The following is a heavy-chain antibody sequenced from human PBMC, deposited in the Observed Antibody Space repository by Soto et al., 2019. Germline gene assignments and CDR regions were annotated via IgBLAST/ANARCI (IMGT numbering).Heavy chain of an antibody. CDR1: GGSISSGGYY. CDR2: IYYSGST. CDR3: AREEGGGYDHRWFDP. J-gene: IGHJ5*02. Sequence: SETLSLTCTVSGGSISSGGYYWSWIRQHPGKGLEWIGYIYYSGSTYYNPSLKSRVTISVDTSRNQFSLKLSSVTAADTAVYYCAREEGGGYDHRWFDPWGQGTLVTVSS. D-gene: IGHD5-12*01. V-gene: IGHV4-31*03.